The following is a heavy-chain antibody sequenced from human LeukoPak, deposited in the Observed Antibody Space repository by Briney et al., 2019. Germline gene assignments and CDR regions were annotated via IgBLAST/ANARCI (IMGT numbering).Heavy chain of an antibody. Sequence: GGSLRLSCAASGFTFSSYWMHWVRQAPGKGLEWVSSISSSSSYIYYADSVKGRFTISRDNAKNSLYLQMNSLRAEDTAVYYCARDRLQAFDIWGQGTMVTVSS. V-gene: IGHV3-21*01. J-gene: IGHJ3*02. D-gene: IGHD2-15*01. CDR1: GFTFSSYW. CDR3: ARDRLQAFDI. CDR2: ISSSSSYI.